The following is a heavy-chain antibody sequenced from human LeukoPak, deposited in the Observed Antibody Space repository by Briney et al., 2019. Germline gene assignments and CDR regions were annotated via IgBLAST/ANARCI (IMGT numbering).Heavy chain of an antibody. CDR2: IYPGDSDT. CDR1: GYSFTTYW. Sequence: GESLKISCKGSGYSFTTYWIGWVRQMPGKGLEWMGIIYPGDSDTRYSPSFQGQVTISADKSISTAYLQWSSLKASDTAIYYCASSRSGTTYNFAMDVWGQGTTVTVSS. J-gene: IGHJ6*02. V-gene: IGHV5-51*01. D-gene: IGHD1-7*01. CDR3: ASSRSGTTYNFAMDV.